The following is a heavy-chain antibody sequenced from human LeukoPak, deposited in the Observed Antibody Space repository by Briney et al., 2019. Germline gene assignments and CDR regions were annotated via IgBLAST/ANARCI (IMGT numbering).Heavy chain of an antibody. D-gene: IGHD5-12*01. CDR1: GGSLSSYY. CDR3: ASQSGNGYSGYDFQAFDI. Sequence: PSETLSLTCTVSGGSLSSYYWSWIRQPPGKGLEWIGYIYYSGSTNYNPSLKSRVTIPVDMSKNQFSLKLSSVTAADTAVYYCASQSGNGYSGYDFQAFDIWGQGTMVTVSS. CDR2: IYYSGST. V-gene: IGHV4-59*08. J-gene: IGHJ3*02.